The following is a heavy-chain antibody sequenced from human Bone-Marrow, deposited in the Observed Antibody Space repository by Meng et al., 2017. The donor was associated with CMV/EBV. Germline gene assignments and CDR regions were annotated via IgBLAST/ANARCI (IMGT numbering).Heavy chain of an antibody. J-gene: IGHJ5*02. V-gene: IGHV4-34*01. D-gene: IGHD3-22*01. CDR1: GGSLSGYF. Sequence: GSLRLSCTVYGGSLSGYFCTWIRQPPGKGLEWIGEINHGGSTNYNPSLKSRVTISLDTSKNQLSLKLTSVTAADTAVYYCERGNSDTSGYYGFKPWGQGTLVTVSS. CDR3: ERGNSDTSGYYGFKP. CDR2: INHGGST.